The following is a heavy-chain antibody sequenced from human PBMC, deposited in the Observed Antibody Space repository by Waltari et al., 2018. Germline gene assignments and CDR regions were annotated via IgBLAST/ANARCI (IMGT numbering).Heavy chain of an antibody. D-gene: IGHD2-15*01. Sequence: QVQLVQSGAEVKKPGASVKVSCKASGYTFTGYYMHWVRQAPGQGLEWMGRIIPNRWGTNHAQKVQGRVTMTRDTSISTAYMELSRLRSDDTAVYYCARGDMDQDAFDIWGQGTMVTVSS. CDR2: IIPNRWGT. J-gene: IGHJ3*02. CDR1: GYTFTGYY. CDR3: ARGDMDQDAFDI. V-gene: IGHV1-2*06.